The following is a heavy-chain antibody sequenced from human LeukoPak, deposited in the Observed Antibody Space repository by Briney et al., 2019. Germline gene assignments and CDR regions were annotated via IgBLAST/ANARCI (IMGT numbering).Heavy chain of an antibody. CDR3: ARFQSGSYYSDY. J-gene: IGHJ4*02. V-gene: IGHV3-21*01. CDR1: GFTFSSYS. D-gene: IGHD1-26*01. CDR2: ITFSSSYI. Sequence: PGGSLRLFCAASGFTFSSYSMNWVRQAPGKGLEWVSSITFSSSYIYYADSVKGRFTISRDNAKNSLYLQMDSLRDEDTAVYFCARFQSGSYYSDYWGQGTLVTVSS.